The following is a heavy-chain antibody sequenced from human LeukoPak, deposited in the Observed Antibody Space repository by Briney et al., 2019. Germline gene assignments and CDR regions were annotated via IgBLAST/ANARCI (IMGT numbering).Heavy chain of an antibody. J-gene: IGHJ4*02. CDR3: ARRILYSSGPSFVY. CDR1: VYRFTSNG. CDR2: VDPSDSYT. V-gene: IGHV5-10-1*01. Sequence: PGESFDISCQASVYRFTSNGISWARQMPGQGLGWMGRVDPSDSYTNYRPSFQGHVTFSADRSISTAYQQWSSLKASDSAMYNCARRILYSSGPSFVYLGKGTLVTVSS. D-gene: IGHD6-19*01.